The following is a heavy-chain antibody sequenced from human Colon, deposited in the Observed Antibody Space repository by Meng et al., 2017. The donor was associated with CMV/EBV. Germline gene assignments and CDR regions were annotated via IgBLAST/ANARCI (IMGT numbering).Heavy chain of an antibody. D-gene: IGHD3-16*01. V-gene: IGHV1-2*02. J-gene: IGHJ1*01. CDR3: ASHSSYVWGSHH. CDR1: GYSFTGYY. CDR2: MDPTTGRT. Sequence: QVQLVQSGAGVRMPGASVKVSCKASGYSFTGYYIHWVRQAPGQVLEWMGWMDPTTGRTDYAQKFQGTVTMTRDTSISTAYLELSRLTSDDTAVYYCASHSSYVWGSHHWGQGTLVTVSS.